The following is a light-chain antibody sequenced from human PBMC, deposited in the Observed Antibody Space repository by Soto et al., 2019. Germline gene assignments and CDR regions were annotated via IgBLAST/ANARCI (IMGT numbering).Light chain of an antibody. Sequence: DIHMAQSASTVSASVGDRVTITCRASQSISSWLAWYQQKPGKAPKLLIYKASSLESGVPSRFSGSGSGTEFTLTISSLQPDDFATYYCQQYNSYSRTFGQGPKVDIK. J-gene: IGKJ1*01. CDR3: QQYNSYSRT. CDR2: KAS. V-gene: IGKV1-5*03. CDR1: QSISSW.